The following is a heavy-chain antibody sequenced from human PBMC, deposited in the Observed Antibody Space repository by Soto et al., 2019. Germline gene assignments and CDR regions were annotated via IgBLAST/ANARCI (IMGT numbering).Heavy chain of an antibody. Sequence: SETLSLTCAVYGGSFSGYYWSWIRQPPGKGLEWIGEINHSGSTNYNPSLKSRVTISVDTSKNQFSLKLSSVTAADTAVYYCARDPPRRYNSGQGLDYWGQGTLVTVSS. CDR3: ARDPPRRYNSGQGLDY. CDR2: INHSGST. D-gene: IGHD5-18*01. CDR1: GGSFSGYY. V-gene: IGHV4-34*01. J-gene: IGHJ4*02.